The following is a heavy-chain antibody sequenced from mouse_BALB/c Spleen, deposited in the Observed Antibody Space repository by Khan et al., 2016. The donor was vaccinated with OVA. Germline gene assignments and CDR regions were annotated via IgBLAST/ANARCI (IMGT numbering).Heavy chain of an antibody. CDR2: INTYTGEA. CDR1: GYTLTNYG. V-gene: IGHV9-3-1*01. D-gene: IGHD2-1*01. CDR3: SSSNCNYWFAY. Sequence: QIQLVQSGPELKKPGETVKISCKASGYTLTNYGMNWVKQAPGKGLKWMGWINTYTGEATYADDFKGRFAFSLETSASTAYLQINNLKTEETATVCCSSSNCNYWFAYWGQGTLVTVSA. J-gene: IGHJ3*01.